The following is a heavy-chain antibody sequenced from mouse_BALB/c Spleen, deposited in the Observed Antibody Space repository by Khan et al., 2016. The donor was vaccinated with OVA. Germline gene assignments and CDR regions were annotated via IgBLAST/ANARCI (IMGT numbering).Heavy chain of an antibody. V-gene: IGHV9-1*02. CDR1: GYTFTNYG. CDR3: ARNSSDWYSDV. Sequence: QIQLVQSGPELKKPGETVKISCKASGYTFTNYGMNWVKQAPGKGLKWMGWINTYTREPTYADDFKGRFVFSLETSASTAYLQISNLKHEDMTTYFCARNSSDWYSDVWGAGTTVTVSS. J-gene: IGHJ1*01. CDR2: INTYTREP.